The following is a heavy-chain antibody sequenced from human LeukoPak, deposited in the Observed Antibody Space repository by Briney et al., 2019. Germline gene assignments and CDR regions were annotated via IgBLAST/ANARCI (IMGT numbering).Heavy chain of an antibody. V-gene: IGHV1-2*02. J-gene: IGHJ4*02. CDR3: ARGGLLWFGDPTQIFDY. CDR1: GYTFTGYY. Sequence: GASLKVSCKASGYTFTGYYMHWVRQAPGQGLEWMGWINPNSGGTNYAQKFQGRVTMTRDTSISTAYMELSRLRSDDTAVYYCARGGLLWFGDPTQIFDYWGQGTLVTVSS. D-gene: IGHD3-10*01. CDR2: INPNSGGT.